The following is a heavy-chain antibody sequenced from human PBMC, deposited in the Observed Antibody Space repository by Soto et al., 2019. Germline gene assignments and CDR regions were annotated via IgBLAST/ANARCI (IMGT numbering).Heavy chain of an antibody. CDR3: ARLEQPAYYYYYYMDV. CDR1: GGSISSYY. J-gene: IGHJ6*03. D-gene: IGHD6-13*01. CDR2: IYYSGST. V-gene: IGHV4-59*08. Sequence: SETLSLTCTVSGGSISSYYWSWIRQPPGKGLEWIGYIYYSGSTNYNPSLKSRVTISVDTSKNQFSLKLSSVTAADTAVYYCARLEQPAYYYYYYMDVWGKGTTVTVSS.